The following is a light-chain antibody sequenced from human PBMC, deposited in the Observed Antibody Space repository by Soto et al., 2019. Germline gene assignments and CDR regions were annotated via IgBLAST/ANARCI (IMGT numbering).Light chain of an antibody. V-gene: IGLV2-11*01. CDR3: CSYGGTFYV. CDR1: SSDVDDYNY. Sequence: QSALTQPRSVSGSPGQSGTISCTGTSSDVDDYNYVSWFQQHPGKAPKLMIYDVSERPSGVPDRFSGSKSGNTASLTISGLQAEDEADYYCCSYGGTFYVFGTGTEVTVL. J-gene: IGLJ1*01. CDR2: DVS.